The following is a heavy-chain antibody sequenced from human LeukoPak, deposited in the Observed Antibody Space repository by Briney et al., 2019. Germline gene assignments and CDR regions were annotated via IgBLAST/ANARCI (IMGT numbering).Heavy chain of an antibody. CDR1: GGSFSHYY. V-gene: IGHV4-34*01. J-gene: IGHJ6*03. Sequence: PSETLSLTCAVYGGSFSHYYWSWIRQSPGMGLEWIGEINDSGTINYNPSLMSRVTISVDKSKNQFSLKLSSATAADTAVYYCARLIHYYGSGMSYMDVWGKGTTVTVSS. CDR2: INDSGTI. D-gene: IGHD3-10*01. CDR3: ARLIHYYGSGMSYMDV.